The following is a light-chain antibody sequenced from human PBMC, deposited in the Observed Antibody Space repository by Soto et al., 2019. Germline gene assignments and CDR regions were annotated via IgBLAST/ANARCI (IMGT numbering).Light chain of an antibody. CDR2: AAS. CDR3: QQTYDSFRT. J-gene: IGKJ4*01. V-gene: IGKV1-39*01. CDR1: QSISSY. Sequence: DIQMTQSPSTLSGSVGDRVTITCRASQSISSYLNWYQQKPGKAPKLLIYAASSLQSGVPSRFSGSGSGTDFSLIIDSLEPEDIATYYCQQTYDSFRTFGGGTKVDIK.